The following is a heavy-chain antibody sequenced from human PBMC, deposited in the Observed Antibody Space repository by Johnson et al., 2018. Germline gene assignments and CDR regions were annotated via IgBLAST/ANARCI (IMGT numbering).Heavy chain of an antibody. V-gene: IGHV1-8*01. CDR1: GYTFTSYD. CDR3: ARGVPAAIIYYYYYMDV. D-gene: IGHD2-2*02. J-gene: IGHJ6*03. CDR2: MNPNSGNT. Sequence: QVQLVQSGAEVKKPGASVKVSCKASGYTFTSYDINWVRQATGQGLEWMGWMNPNSGNTGYAQKFQGRVTMTRNTSISKAYMELSSLRSEDPAVYYWARGVPAAIIYYYYYMDVWGKGTTVTVSS.